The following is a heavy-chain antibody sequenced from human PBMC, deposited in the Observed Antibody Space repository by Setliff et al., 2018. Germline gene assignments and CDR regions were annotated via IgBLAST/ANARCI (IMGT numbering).Heavy chain of an antibody. V-gene: IGHV3-48*01. CDR2: ISSSSSTI. CDR3: ARDRDYYDSSGYLLPYMDV. Sequence: GGSLRLSCAASGFTFSSYSMNWVRQAPGKGLEWVSYISSSSSTIYYADSVKGRFTISRDNAKNSLYLQMNSLRAEDTAVYYCARDRDYYDSSGYLLPYMDVWGKGTTVTVSS. CDR1: GFTFSSYS. D-gene: IGHD3-22*01. J-gene: IGHJ6*03.